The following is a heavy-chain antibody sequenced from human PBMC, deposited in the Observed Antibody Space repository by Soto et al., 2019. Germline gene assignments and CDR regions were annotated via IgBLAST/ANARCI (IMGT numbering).Heavy chain of an antibody. V-gene: IGHV1-69*06. CDR2: IIPIFGTA. CDR1: GGTFSSYA. Sequence: QVQLVQSGAEVKKPGSSVKVSCKASGGTFSSYAISWVRQAPGQGLEWMGGIIPIFGTANYAQKFQGRVTITADKSTSTAYMELSSLRSKDTAVYYCASSIVVPAAMGYYGMDVWGQGTTVTVSS. J-gene: IGHJ6*02. D-gene: IGHD2-2*01. CDR3: ASSIVVPAAMGYYGMDV.